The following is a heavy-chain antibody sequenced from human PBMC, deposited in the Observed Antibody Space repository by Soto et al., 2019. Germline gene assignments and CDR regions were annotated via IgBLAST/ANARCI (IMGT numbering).Heavy chain of an antibody. J-gene: IGHJ5*02. CDR2: IYHTGAT. D-gene: IGHD3-10*01. CDR1: GASIISLDYY. V-gene: IGHV4-30-4*01. CDR3: ARGAVVSLVRGVMCGNWFDP. Sequence: QVQLQESGPGLVRPSQTLSLTCTVSGASIISLDYYWTWIRQPPGKGLEWIGKIYHTGATYYNPALESGVVMSVDTSTNQFSLKLIFVPAAETAVFYCARGAVVSLVRGVMCGNWFDPWGQGTLVTVSS.